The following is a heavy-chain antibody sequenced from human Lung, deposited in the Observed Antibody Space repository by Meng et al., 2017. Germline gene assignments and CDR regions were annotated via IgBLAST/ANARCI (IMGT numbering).Heavy chain of an antibody. Sequence: GGSLRLSCTVSGFTFGDYAMSWFRQAPGKGLEWVGFIRSKAYGGTTEYAASVKGRFTITRDDSKSIAYLQMNSLKTEDTAVYYCTRVRGSGSYYDHWGQGTLVTVSS. V-gene: IGHV3-49*03. D-gene: IGHD3-10*01. CDR2: IRSKAYGGTT. CDR3: TRVRGSGSYYDH. CDR1: GFTFGDYA. J-gene: IGHJ4*02.